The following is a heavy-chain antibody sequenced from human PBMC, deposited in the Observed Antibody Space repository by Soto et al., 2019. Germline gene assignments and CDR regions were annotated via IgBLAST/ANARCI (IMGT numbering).Heavy chain of an antibody. Sequence: SETLSLTCTVSGGSISSYYWSWIRQPPGKGLEWIGYIYYSGSTNYNPSLKSRVTISVDTSKNQFSLKLSSVTAADTAVYYCASSRQLDYDFWSGYYSLDYWGQGTLVTVSS. CDR2: IYYSGST. CDR3: ASSRQLDYDFWSGYYSLDY. J-gene: IGHJ4*02. V-gene: IGHV4-59*08. CDR1: GGSISSYY. D-gene: IGHD3-3*01.